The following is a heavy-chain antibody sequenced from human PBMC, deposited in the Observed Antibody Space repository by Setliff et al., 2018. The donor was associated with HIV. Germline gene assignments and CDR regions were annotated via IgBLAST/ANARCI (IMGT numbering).Heavy chain of an antibody. J-gene: IGHJ4*02. CDR3: AKVMTLWFGASDS. D-gene: IGHD3-10*01. Sequence: SLRLSCAASGLIFSSYEMNWVRQAPGKGLDYVSAISGSGTTTYYADSVRGRFTISRDNSTNTVYLQMHSLRAEDTALYYCAKVMTLWFGASDSWGQGTRVTVSS. CDR2: ISGSGTTT. V-gene: IGHV3-23*01. CDR1: GLIFSSYE.